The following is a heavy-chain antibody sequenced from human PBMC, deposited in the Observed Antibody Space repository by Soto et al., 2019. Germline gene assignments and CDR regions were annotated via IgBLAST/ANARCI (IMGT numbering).Heavy chain of an antibody. Sequence: QITLKESGPTLVKPTQTLTLTCTFSGFSLSTSGVGVGWIRQPPGKALEWPALIYWDDDKSYSPSLKSRLTITKDTSKTQVVLTMTNMDPVDTATYYSAQSPHDYGDHASDGYFHYRGQGTLVTVSS. D-gene: IGHD4-17*01. CDR2: IYWDDDK. J-gene: IGHJ4*02. V-gene: IGHV2-5*02. CDR3: AQSPHDYGDHASDGYFHY. CDR1: GFSLSTSGVG.